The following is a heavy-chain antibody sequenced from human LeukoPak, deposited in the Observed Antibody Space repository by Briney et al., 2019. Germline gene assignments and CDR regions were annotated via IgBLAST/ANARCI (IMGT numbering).Heavy chain of an antibody. J-gene: IGHJ6*02. Sequence: GASVEVSCKASEYTFTCYYLHWVRQAPGQGLEWMGCINPGSGGTNYAQKFQDRVTMTRDMYISTAYMELSSLRYDDTAVYYCGRGGFVVAPPLAVWGQGTTVTVAS. CDR2: INPGSGGT. CDR1: EYTFTCYY. CDR3: GRGGFVVAPPLAV. D-gene: IGHD3-3*01. V-gene: IGHV1-2*02.